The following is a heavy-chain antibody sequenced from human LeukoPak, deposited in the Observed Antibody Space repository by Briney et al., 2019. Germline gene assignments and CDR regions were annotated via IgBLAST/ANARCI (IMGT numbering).Heavy chain of an antibody. Sequence: ASVKVSCKASGYTFTSYGISWVRQAPGQGLEWMGWISVYNDNTNYAQNLQGRVTMTTDTSTSTAYMELRSLRSDDTAMYYRARVLNSGYDWKIDYWGQGTLVTVSS. CDR3: ARVLNSGYDWKIDY. CDR1: GYTFTSYG. V-gene: IGHV1-18*01. J-gene: IGHJ4*02. CDR2: ISVYNDNT. D-gene: IGHD5-12*01.